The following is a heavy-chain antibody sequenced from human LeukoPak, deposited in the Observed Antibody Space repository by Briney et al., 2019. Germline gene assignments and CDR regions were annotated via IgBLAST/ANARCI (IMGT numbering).Heavy chain of an antibody. CDR2: INPNSGGT. J-gene: IGHJ6*02. CDR1: GYTFTGYY. V-gene: IGHV1-2*02. D-gene: IGHD2-2*01. Sequence: VKVSCKASGYTFTGYYMHWVRQAPGQGLEWMGWINPNSGGTNYAQKFQGRVTMTRDTSINTAYMELSRLRSDDTAVYYCARDPAVVVPAATPYYYGMDVWGQGTTVTVSS. CDR3: ARDPAVVVPAATPYYYGMDV.